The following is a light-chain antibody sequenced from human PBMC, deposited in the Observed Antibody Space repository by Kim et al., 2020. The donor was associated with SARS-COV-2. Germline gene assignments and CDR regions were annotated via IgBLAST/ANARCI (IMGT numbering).Light chain of an antibody. CDR3: AAWDDNVKGPV. V-gene: IGLV1-44*01. Sequence: GQKVSITCSGSSDNIGGHTVTRYQQVPGTAPKLLIYNDNRRPSGVPDRFSGSKSGSSATLAISGLQSEDEADYYCAAWDDNVKGPVFGGGTQLTVL. CDR1: SDNIGGHT. CDR2: NDN. J-gene: IGLJ2*01.